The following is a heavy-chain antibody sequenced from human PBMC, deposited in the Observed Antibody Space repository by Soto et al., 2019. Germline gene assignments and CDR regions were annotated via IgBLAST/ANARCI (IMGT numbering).Heavy chain of an antibody. CDR2: IGAYNGNT. V-gene: IGHV1-18*01. J-gene: IGHJ6*03. CDR3: ARGPQLGGYFHLHLDV. D-gene: IGHD6-25*01. CDR1: GYTFSNHG. Sequence: QVQLLQSGAEVKKPGASVKVSCKASGYTFSNHGITWVRQAPGQGLEWMGWIGAYNGNTHYTQSLQGRVTMTTDTFTRTAHMELRGPRSDDTAGDFCARGPQLGGYFHLHLDVWGKGTTVTLSS.